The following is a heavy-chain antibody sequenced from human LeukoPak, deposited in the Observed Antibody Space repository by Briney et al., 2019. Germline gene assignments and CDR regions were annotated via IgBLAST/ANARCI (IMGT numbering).Heavy chain of an antibody. CDR3: ARGPPTYYYDPRGAFDI. V-gene: IGHV4-34*01. Sequence: SETLSLTCAVYGGSFSGYYWSWIRQPPGKGLEWIGEINHSGSTNYNPSLKSRVTISVDTSKNQFSLKLSSVTAADTAVYYCARGPPTYYYDPRGAFDIWGQGTMVTVSS. J-gene: IGHJ3*02. CDR2: INHSGST. D-gene: IGHD3-22*01. CDR1: GGSFSGYY.